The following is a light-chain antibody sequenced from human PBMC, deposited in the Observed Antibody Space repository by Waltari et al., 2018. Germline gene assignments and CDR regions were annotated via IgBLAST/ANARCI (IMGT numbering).Light chain of an antibody. CDR3: KQSKIWPA. CDR1: QGINSD. Sequence: IVMTQCPATLSASPVEGATLSCRASQGINSDLAWYQHKPGQAPRLLIYGASTRAAGVPDRFSGSGSGTEFTLTISSVQSEDFGVYYCKQSKIWPAFGQGTKVEIK. CDR2: GAS. V-gene: IGKV3-15*01. J-gene: IGKJ1*01.